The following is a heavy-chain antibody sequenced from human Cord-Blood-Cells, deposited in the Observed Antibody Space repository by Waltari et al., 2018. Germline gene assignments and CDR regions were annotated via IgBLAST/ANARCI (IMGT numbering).Heavy chain of an antibody. J-gene: IGHJ4*02. V-gene: IGHV3-30*18. D-gene: IGHD5-18*01. CDR2: ISYDGSNK. CDR1: GFTFSSYG. CDR3: AKDIIGGYSYGFDY. Sequence: GFTFSSYGMHWVRQAPGKGLEWVAVISYDGSNKYYADSVKGRFTISRDNSKNTLYLQMNSLRAEDTAVYYCAKDIIGGYSYGFDYWGQGTLVTVSS.